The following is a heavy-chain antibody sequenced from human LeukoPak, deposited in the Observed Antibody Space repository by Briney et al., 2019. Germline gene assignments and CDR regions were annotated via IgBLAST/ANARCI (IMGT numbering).Heavy chain of an antibody. J-gene: IGHJ4*02. D-gene: IGHD4-23*01. CDR2: INCNTGDT. CDR3: GYGGNSVDY. V-gene: IGHV1-2*02. Sequence: VASVKVSCKASGYIFTFYFMHWVRQAPGQGLEWMGWINCNTGDTRYAEKFQGRVTMTRDTSINTVYMELSGLRSDDTAVYYCGYGGNSVDYWGQGTLVTVSS. CDR1: GYIFTFYF.